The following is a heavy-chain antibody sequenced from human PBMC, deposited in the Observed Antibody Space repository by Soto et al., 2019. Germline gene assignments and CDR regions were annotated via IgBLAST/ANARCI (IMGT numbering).Heavy chain of an antibody. Sequence: ASVKVSCKAPRYSLTSYSMHWVRQAPGQGLEWMGITNPSDGSTSYAQKFQGRVTMTSDTSTSTVYMEMSSLRSEDTAMYYCARSYVTSRPIDFWGQGTQVTVSS. CDR3: ARSYVTSRPIDF. CDR1: RYSLTSYS. J-gene: IGHJ4*02. CDR2: TNPSDGST. D-gene: IGHD3-10*02. V-gene: IGHV1-46*01.